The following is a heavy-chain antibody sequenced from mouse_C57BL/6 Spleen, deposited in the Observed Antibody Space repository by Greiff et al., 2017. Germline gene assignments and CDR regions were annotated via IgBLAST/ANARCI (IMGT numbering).Heavy chain of an antibody. CDR2: IYPGSGST. V-gene: IGHV1-55*01. CDR1: GYTFTSYW. Sequence: VQLQQPGAELVKPGASVTMSCKASGYTFTSYWITWVQQRPGQGLEWIGDIYPGSGSTNYNEKFKSKATLTVDTSSSTAYMQLSSLTSEDSAVYDCASYDYDALYDLDDWGQGTTLTVSS. J-gene: IGHJ2*01. D-gene: IGHD2-4*01. CDR3: ASYDYDALYDLDD.